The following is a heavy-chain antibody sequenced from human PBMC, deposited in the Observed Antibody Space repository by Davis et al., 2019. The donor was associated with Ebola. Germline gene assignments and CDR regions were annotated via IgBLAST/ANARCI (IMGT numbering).Heavy chain of an antibody. D-gene: IGHD2-2*01. Sequence: PGGSLRLSCAASGFTVSSNYMSWVRQAPGKGLEWVSVIYSGGSTYYADSVKGRFTISRDNSKNTLYLQMNSLRAEDTAVYYCAKDISVVVPAAPFDYWGQGTLVTVSS. CDR3: AKDISVVVPAAPFDY. V-gene: IGHV3-53*01. CDR2: IYSGGST. J-gene: IGHJ4*02. CDR1: GFTVSSNY.